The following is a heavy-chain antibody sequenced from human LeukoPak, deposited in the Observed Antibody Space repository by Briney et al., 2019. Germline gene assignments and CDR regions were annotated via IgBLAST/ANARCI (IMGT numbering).Heavy chain of an antibody. CDR1: GFTFSNYA. Sequence: GGSLRLSCAASGFTFSNYAMNWVRQAPGKGLEWVSTISGGGGTTYYADSVKGRFTISRDNAKNSLYLQMNSLRAEDTAVYYCAKAGVYDSSGYVDYWGQGTLVTVSS. V-gene: IGHV3-23*01. D-gene: IGHD3-22*01. J-gene: IGHJ4*02. CDR3: AKAGVYDSSGYVDY. CDR2: ISGGGGTT.